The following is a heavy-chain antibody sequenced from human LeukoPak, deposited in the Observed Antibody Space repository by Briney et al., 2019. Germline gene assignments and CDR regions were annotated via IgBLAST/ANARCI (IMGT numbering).Heavy chain of an antibody. D-gene: IGHD4-11*01. CDR2: ISWNSGSI. J-gene: IGHJ4*02. CDR3: AKDLTTGGY. Sequence: GGSLRLSCAASGFTFDDYAMHWVWQAPGKGLEWVSGISWNSGSIGYADSVKGRFTISRDNAKNSLYLQMNSLRAEDTALYYCAKDLTTGGYWGQGTLVTVSS. V-gene: IGHV3-9*01. CDR1: GFTFDDYA.